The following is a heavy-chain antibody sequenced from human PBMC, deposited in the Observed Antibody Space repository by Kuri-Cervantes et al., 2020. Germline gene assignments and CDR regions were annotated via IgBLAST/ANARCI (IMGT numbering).Heavy chain of an antibody. CDR1: GGSISSYY. CDR3: ARGGDYYDSRVDY. Sequence: SETLSLTCTVSGGSISSYYWSWIRQPPGKGLEWIGYIYYSGSTNYNPSLKSRVTISIDTSKNQFSLKLSSVTAADTAVYYYARGGDYYDSRVDYWGQGTLVTVSS. V-gene: IGHV4-59*08. J-gene: IGHJ4*02. D-gene: IGHD3-22*01. CDR2: IYYSGST.